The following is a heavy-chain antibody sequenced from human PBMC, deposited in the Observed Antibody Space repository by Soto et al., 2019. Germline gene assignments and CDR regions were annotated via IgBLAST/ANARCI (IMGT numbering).Heavy chain of an antibody. CDR2: IYYSGST. Sequence: PSETLSLTCTVSGGSISSSSYYWGWIRQPPGKGLEWIGSIYYSGSTYYNPSLKSRVAISVDTSKNQFSLKLSSVTAADTAVYYCARLGRWAAVAGPGYYYYGMDVWGQGTTVTVSS. D-gene: IGHD6-19*01. V-gene: IGHV4-39*01. J-gene: IGHJ6*02. CDR1: GGSISSSSYY. CDR3: ARLGRWAAVAGPGYYYYGMDV.